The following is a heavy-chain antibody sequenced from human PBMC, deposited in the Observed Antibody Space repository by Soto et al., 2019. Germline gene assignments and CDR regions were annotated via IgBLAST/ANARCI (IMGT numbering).Heavy chain of an antibody. Sequence: QVQLVESGGGGVKPGRSLRLSCAASGFIFSNYVMHWVRQAPAKGLEWVAVISYDGNSKHYADSVKGRFTISRDNSKSTLYVQMNSLRAEDTAVYYCARSYCGDDCALDHWGQGTLVTVSS. CDR1: GFIFSNYV. CDR2: ISYDGNSK. J-gene: IGHJ4*02. CDR3: ARSYCGDDCALDH. D-gene: IGHD2-21*02. V-gene: IGHV3-30-3*01.